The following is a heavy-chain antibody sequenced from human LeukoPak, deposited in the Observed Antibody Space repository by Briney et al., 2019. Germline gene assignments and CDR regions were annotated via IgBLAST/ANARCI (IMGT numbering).Heavy chain of an antibody. CDR2: INNSGST. CDR1: GASFSGYY. J-gene: IGHJ4*02. CDR3: ARRRRYCSSTSCSDTYFDY. D-gene: IGHD2-2*01. V-gene: IGHV4-34*01. Sequence: KPSETLSLTCAVYGASFSGYYWSWIRQPPGKGLEWIGEINNSGSTNYNPSLKGRVTISVDTSKNQFSLKLSSVTAADTAVYCCARRRRYCSSTSCSDTYFDYWGQGTLVTVSS.